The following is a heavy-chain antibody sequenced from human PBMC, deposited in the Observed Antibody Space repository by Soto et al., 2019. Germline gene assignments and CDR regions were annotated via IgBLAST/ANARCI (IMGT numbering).Heavy chain of an antibody. J-gene: IGHJ4*02. D-gene: IGHD2-15*01. CDR3: AKGGVVVVAATGSY. Sequence: GGSLRLSCAASGFTFSSYAMSWVRQAPGKVLEWVSAISGSGGSTYYADSVKGRFTISRDNSKNTLYLQMNSLRAEDTAVYYCAKGGVVVVAATGSYSGQGTLVTVSS. CDR2: ISGSGGST. V-gene: IGHV3-23*01. CDR1: GFTFSSYA.